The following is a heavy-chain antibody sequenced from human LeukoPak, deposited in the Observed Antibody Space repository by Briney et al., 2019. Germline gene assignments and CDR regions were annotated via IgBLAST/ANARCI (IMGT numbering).Heavy chain of an antibody. D-gene: IGHD6-25*01. CDR3: AKDESPRIAADNY. Sequence: SVKVSCKASGGTFSSYAISWVRQAPGQGLEWMGRIIPILGITNYAQKFQGRVTITADKSTSTAYMELSSLRSEDTAVYYCAKDESPRIAADNYWGQGTLVTVSS. J-gene: IGHJ4*02. V-gene: IGHV1-69*04. CDR2: IIPILGIT. CDR1: GGTFSSYA.